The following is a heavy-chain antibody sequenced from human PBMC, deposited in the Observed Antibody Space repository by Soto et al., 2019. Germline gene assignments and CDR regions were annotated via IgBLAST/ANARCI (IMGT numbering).Heavy chain of an antibody. Sequence: SETLSLTCTVSGGSISSSSYYWGWIRQPPGKGLEWIGSIYYSGSTYYNPSLKSRVTISVDTSKNRFSLKLSSVTAADSAVYYWARHLYYGSGWVRGLSDYYYYYGMDVWGQGTTVTVSS. CDR1: GGSISSSSYY. D-gene: IGHD3-10*01. V-gene: IGHV4-39*01. J-gene: IGHJ6*02. CDR2: IYYSGST. CDR3: ARHLYYGSGWVRGLSDYYYYYGMDV.